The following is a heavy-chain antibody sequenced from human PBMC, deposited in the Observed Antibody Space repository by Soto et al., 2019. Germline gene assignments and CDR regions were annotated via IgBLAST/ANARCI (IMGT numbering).Heavy chain of an antibody. CDR2: ISSDSRYI. J-gene: IGHJ4*02. CDR1: GFTFSTYS. V-gene: IGHV3-21*01. D-gene: IGHD6-19*01. CDR3: ARDASAWSRDY. Sequence: GGSLRLSCVASGFTFSTYSMNWVRQAPGKGLEWLSVISSDSRYIYYADSMKGRFTISRDNAKNSLYLQMNSLRAEDTAVYYCARDASAWSRDYWGQGTLVTVSS.